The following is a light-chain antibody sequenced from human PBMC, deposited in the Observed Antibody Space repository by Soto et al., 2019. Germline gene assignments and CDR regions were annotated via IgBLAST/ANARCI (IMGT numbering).Light chain of an antibody. Sequence: QSVLTQPPSVSGAPGQRVTISCTVYSSNIGADSDIHWYQQVPGAAPKLLIYGNTNRPSGVPDRFSGSKSGTSASLAITGLQAEDEGDYYCQSYDRGLSGHVVFGGGTKLTVL. J-gene: IGLJ2*01. CDR3: QSYDRGLSGHVV. CDR1: SSNIGADSD. V-gene: IGLV1-40*01. CDR2: GNT.